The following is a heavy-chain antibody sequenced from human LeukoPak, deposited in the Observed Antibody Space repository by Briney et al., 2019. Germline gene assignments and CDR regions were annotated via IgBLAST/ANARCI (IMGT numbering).Heavy chain of an antibody. J-gene: IGHJ4*02. CDR3: AREGMVRGVFDY. CDR1: GFTFSSYE. D-gene: IGHD3-10*01. V-gene: IGHV3-48*03. CDR2: ISSSGSTI. Sequence: GGSLRLSCAASGFTFSSYEMNWVRQAPGKGLEWVSHISSSGSTIYYADSVKGRFTISRDNAKNSLYLQMNSLRAEDTAVYYCAREGMVRGVFDYWGQGTLVTVSS.